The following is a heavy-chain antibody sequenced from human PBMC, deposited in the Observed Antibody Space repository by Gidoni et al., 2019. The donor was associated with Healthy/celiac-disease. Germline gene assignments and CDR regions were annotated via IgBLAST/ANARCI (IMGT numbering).Heavy chain of an antibody. CDR1: GGSFSGYY. CDR2: SNHSGST. J-gene: IGHJ4*02. Sequence: QVQLQQWGAGLLKPSETLSLTCAVYGGSFSGYYWSWIRQPPGKGLEWIGESNHSGSTNYNPSLKSRVTISVDTSKNQFSLKLSSVTAADTAVYYCARGSGTLPWSGYYRALLPFDYWGQGTLVTVSS. D-gene: IGHD3-3*01. V-gene: IGHV4-34*01. CDR3: ARGSGTLPWSGYYRALLPFDY.